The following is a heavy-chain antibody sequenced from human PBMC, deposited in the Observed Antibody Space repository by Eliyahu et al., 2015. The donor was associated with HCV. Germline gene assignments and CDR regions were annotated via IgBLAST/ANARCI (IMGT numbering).Heavy chain of an antibody. Sequence: EVQLVESGGGLVQPGGSLRLSXAASGFXFSSYWMHWVRQAPGKGLVWVSRINSDGSSTTFADSVKGRFTISRDNAKNTLYLQMNSLRAEDTAVYHCARGDSGGYSTYYFDNWGQGTLVTVSS. V-gene: IGHV3-74*01. CDR3: ARGDSGGYSTYYFDN. D-gene: IGHD3-22*01. CDR1: GFXFSSYW. J-gene: IGHJ4*02. CDR2: INSDGSST.